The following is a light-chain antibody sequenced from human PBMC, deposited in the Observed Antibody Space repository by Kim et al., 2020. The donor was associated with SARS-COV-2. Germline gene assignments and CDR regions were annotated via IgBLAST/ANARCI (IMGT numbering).Light chain of an antibody. Sequence: QSALTQPPSASGSPGQSVTISCTGTSSDIGGYNFVAWYQQHPGKAPKVMIYEVNKRPSGVPDRFSGSKSGNTASLTVSGLQAEDEADYYCSSDAGRQNLVFGGGTQLTVL. CDR2: EVN. V-gene: IGLV2-8*01. CDR1: SSDIGGYNF. J-gene: IGLJ2*01. CDR3: SSDAGRQNLV.